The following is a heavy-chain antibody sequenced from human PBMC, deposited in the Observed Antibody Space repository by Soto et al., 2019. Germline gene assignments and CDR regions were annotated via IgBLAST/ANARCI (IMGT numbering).Heavy chain of an antibody. CDR1: GDSISTNYF. J-gene: IGHJ4*02. D-gene: IGHD6-19*01. CDR3: ARSFGWYAIDY. Sequence: QVLLQESGPGLVQPSGTLSLSCAVSGDSISTNYFWGWVRQPPGKGLEWVGDISHSGSVNYNPSLQXRVTISIDKSKNQFSLKLNSVTAADTAVYYWARSFGWYAIDYWGQGTLVIVSS. CDR2: ISHSGSV. V-gene: IGHV4-4*02.